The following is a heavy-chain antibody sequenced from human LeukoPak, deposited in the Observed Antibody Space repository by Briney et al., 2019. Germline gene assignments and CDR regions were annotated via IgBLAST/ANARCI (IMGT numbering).Heavy chain of an antibody. CDR1: GFTFRSHS. Sequence: GGSLRLSCAASGFTFRSHSMSWVRQGPGKGLECVSYISSSGSTIYYADSVKGRFTISRDNSKNTLYLHMNSLRVEDTAVYYCARGWSGPLPDVWGQGTTVTVSS. CDR3: ARGWSGPLPDV. CDR2: ISSSGSTI. V-gene: IGHV3-48*01. D-gene: IGHD3-3*01. J-gene: IGHJ6*02.